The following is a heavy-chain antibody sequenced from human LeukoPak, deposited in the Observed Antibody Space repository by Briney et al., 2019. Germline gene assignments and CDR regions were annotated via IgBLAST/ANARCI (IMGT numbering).Heavy chain of an antibody. CDR3: ATTDGYYRD. J-gene: IGHJ6*02. Sequence: GGSLRLSCAASGPTFTSQALGGVAQPPGRGREWVSGISGSGGNTYYADSVKGRFTISRDNSKNTMYLQMNSLRAEDTAVFYCATTDGYYRDWGQGTTVTVSS. D-gene: IGHD5-24*01. V-gene: IGHV3-23*01. CDR1: GPTFTSQA. CDR2: ISGSGGNT.